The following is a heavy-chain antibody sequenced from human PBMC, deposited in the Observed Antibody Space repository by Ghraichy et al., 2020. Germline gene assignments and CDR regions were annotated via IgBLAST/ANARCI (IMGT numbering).Heavy chain of an antibody. CDR2: ISISGNTI. V-gene: IGHV3-11*01. D-gene: IGHD2-2*01. CDR1: GFTFSDYY. CDR3: ARDHSRYCSSTSCYSGYYYYVLDV. J-gene: IGHJ6*02. Sequence: GGSLRLSCAASGFTFSDYYMSWIRQAPGKGLEWVSYISISGNTIYYADSVKGRFTIFRDNAKNSLYLQMNSLGAEDTAVYYCARDHSRYCSSTSCYSGYYYYVLDVWGQGTTVTVSS.